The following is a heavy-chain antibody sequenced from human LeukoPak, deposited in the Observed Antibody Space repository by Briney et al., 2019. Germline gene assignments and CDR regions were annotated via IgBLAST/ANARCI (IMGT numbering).Heavy chain of an antibody. CDR1: GFTFSSYG. V-gene: IGHV3-30*18. Sequence: GRSLRLSCAVSGFTFSSYGKLWVRDAPGKGLEWVAVISYDGSNKYYADSVKDRLTISRDNSKNTLYLQMNSLRAEDTAVYYCAKDKGYGDYQLDYWGQGTLVTVSS. CDR2: ISYDGSNK. CDR3: AKDKGYGDYQLDY. D-gene: IGHD4-17*01. J-gene: IGHJ4*02.